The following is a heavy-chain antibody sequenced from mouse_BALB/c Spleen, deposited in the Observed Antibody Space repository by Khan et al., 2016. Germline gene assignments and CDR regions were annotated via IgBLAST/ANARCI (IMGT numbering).Heavy chain of an antibody. J-gene: IGHJ2*01. Sequence: EVKLLESGPSLVKPSHTLSLTCSVTGDSIPSGYWNWIRKFPGNTLEYMGYINYSGSTYYNPSLNSRISITRATSTNQYYLQLNSVTTEDTATYYCARYDGYDCDYWGQGTTLTVSS. V-gene: IGHV3-8*02. CDR3: ARYDGYDCDY. D-gene: IGHD2-3*01. CDR1: GDSIPSGY. CDR2: INYSGST.